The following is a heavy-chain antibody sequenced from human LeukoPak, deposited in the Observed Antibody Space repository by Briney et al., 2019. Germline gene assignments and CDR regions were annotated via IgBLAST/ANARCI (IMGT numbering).Heavy chain of an antibody. CDR1: GGSFSGYY. CDR3: ARGGSGWYYYYYYMDV. J-gene: IGHJ6*03. CDR2: INHSGST. V-gene: IGHV4-34*01. D-gene: IGHD6-19*01. Sequence: SETLSLTCAVYGGSFSGYYWSWIRQPPGKGLEWIGEINHSGSTNYNPSLKSRITISVDTSKNQFSLKLSSVTAADTAVYYCARGGSGWYYYYYYMDVWGKGTTVTVSS.